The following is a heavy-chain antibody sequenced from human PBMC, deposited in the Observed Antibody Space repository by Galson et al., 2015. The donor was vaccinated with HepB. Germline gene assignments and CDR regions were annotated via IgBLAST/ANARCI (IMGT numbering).Heavy chain of an antibody. D-gene: IGHD3-10*01. J-gene: IGHJ4*02. CDR1: GFTFSSYG. CDR3: AKGGRYGSGSYFDY. CDR2: IRYDGSNK. Sequence: SLRLSCAASGFTFSSYGMHWVRQAPGKGLEWVAFIRYDGSNKYYADSVKGRFTISRDNSKNTLYLQMNSLRAEDTAVYYCAKGGRYGSGSYFDYWGQGTLVTVSS. V-gene: IGHV3-30*02.